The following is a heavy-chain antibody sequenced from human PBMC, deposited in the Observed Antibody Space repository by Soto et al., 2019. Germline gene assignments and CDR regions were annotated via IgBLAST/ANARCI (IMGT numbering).Heavy chain of an antibody. V-gene: IGHV3-30-3*01. CDR3: ARTKEATIFGVVINYYGMDV. D-gene: IGHD3-3*01. CDR1: GFTFSSYA. Sequence: GGSLRLSCAASGFTFSSYAMHWVRQAPGKGLEWVAVISYDGSNKYYADSVKGRFTISRDNSKNTLYLQMNSLRAEDTAVYYCARTKEATIFGVVINYYGMDVWGQGTTVTVSS. J-gene: IGHJ6*02. CDR2: ISYDGSNK.